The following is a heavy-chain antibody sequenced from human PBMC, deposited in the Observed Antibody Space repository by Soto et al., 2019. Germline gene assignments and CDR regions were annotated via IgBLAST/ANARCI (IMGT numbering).Heavy chain of an antibody. CDR1: GFTFSSYA. V-gene: IGHV3-23*01. Sequence: GGSLRLSCAASGFTFSSYAMSWVRQAPGKGLEWVSAISGSGGSTYYADSVKGRFTISRDNSKNTLYLQMNSLRAEDTAVYYCAKDLQTWIQLWLYYFDYWGQGTLDTVSS. D-gene: IGHD5-18*01. CDR2: ISGSGGST. J-gene: IGHJ4*02. CDR3: AKDLQTWIQLWLYYFDY.